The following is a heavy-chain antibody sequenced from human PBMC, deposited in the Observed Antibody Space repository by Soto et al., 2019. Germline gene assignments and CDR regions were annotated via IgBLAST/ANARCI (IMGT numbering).Heavy chain of an antibody. V-gene: IGHV4-61*01. J-gene: IGHJ5*02. D-gene: IGHD6-6*01. CDR2: IYYSGST. Sequence: SETLSLTCTVSGGSVSSGSYYWSWIRQPPGKGLEWIGYIYYSGSTNYNPSLKSRVTISVDTSKNQFSLKLSSVTAADTAVYYCAREIRYSSSPTFDPWGQGTLVTVSS. CDR3: AREIRYSSSPTFDP. CDR1: GGSVSSGSYY.